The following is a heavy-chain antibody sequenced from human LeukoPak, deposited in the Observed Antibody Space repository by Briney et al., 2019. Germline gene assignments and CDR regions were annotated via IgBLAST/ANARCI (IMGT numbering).Heavy chain of an antibody. J-gene: IGHJ1*01. CDR3: ARGSSGYYCDHFQT. V-gene: IGHV3-7*01. D-gene: IGHD3-22*01. Sequence: PGGSLRLSCAASGFTFGNFWMTWIRQAPGKGLEWVANIKQDGIEKYYVDSVEGRFTVSRDNTKNTLFLQMDSLRAEDTAVYYCARGSSGYYCDHFQTWGQGSLVTVSS. CDR2: IKQDGIEK. CDR1: GFTFGNFW.